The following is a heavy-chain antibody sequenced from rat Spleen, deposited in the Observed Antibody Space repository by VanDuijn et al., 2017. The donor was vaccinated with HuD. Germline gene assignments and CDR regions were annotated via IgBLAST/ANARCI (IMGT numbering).Heavy chain of an antibody. CDR1: GFTFSDYY. D-gene: IGHD1-11*01. CDR2: ISYEGSST. V-gene: IGHV5-22*01. J-gene: IGHJ2*01. CDR3: ARHSPDGGSQDYFDY. Sequence: EVQLVESGGGLVQPGRSLKLSCAASGFTFSDYYMAWVRQAPKKGLEWVASISYEGSSTYYGDSVKGRFTISRDNAKSTLYLQMNSLRSEDTATYYCARHSPDGGSQDYFDYWGQGVMVTVSS.